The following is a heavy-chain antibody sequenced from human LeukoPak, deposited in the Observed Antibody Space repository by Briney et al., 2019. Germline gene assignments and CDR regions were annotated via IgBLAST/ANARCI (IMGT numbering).Heavy chain of an antibody. J-gene: IGHJ4*02. D-gene: IGHD2-15*01. CDR3: AKGTSVGCYGSLDY. Sequence: PGGSLRLSCAASGFTFSTYAMSWVRQAPGKGLEWVSVAGGNGDSTYYADSVKGRFTISRDISKNTLYLQMNSLRAEDTAVYYCAKGTSVGCYGSLDYWGQGTLVTVSS. CDR1: GFTFSTYA. CDR2: AGGNGDST. V-gene: IGHV3-23*01.